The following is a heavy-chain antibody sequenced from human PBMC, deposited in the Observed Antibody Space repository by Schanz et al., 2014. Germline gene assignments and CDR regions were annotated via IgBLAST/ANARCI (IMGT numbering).Heavy chain of an antibody. CDR3: ASGEARVTSSGVVIVPMNV. J-gene: IGHJ6*03. D-gene: IGHD3-3*01. V-gene: IGHV1-46*02. CDR2: INPSGGST. CDR1: GYTFNNHG. Sequence: QVQLVQSGGEVKKPGASATVSCKASGYTFNNHGISWVRQAPGQGLEWMGLINPSGGSTSYAQKFQGRVTMTRDTSTSTVYMELSSLRSEDTAVFFCASGEARVTSSGVVIVPMNVWGKGTTVIVSS.